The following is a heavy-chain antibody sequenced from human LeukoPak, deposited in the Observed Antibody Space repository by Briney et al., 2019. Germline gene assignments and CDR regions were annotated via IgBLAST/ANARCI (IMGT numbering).Heavy chain of an antibody. CDR1: GGTFSSYA. V-gene: IGHV1-69*05. CDR3: ASPGVLYSSSDYYHMDV. Sequence: ASVKVSCKASGGTFSSYAISWVRQAPGQGLEWMGGIIPIFGTANYAQKFQGRVTITTDESTSTAYMELSSLRSEDTAVYYCASPGVLYSSSDYYHMDVWGKGTTVTVSS. CDR2: IIPIFGTA. J-gene: IGHJ6*03. D-gene: IGHD6-13*01.